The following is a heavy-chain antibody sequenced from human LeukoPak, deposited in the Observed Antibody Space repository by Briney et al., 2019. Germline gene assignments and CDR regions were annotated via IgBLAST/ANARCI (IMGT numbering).Heavy chain of an antibody. J-gene: IGHJ4*02. CDR2: ISAYNGNT. V-gene: IGHV1-18*01. D-gene: IGHD3-22*01. CDR3: ARDQYYYDSSGYLPEDY. Sequence: ASVKVSCKASGYTFTSYGISWVRQAPGQGLEWMGWISAYNGNTNYAQKLQGRVTMTTDTSTSTAYMELRSLRSDDTAAYYCARDQYYYDSSGYLPEDYWGQGTLVTVSS. CDR1: GYTFTSYG.